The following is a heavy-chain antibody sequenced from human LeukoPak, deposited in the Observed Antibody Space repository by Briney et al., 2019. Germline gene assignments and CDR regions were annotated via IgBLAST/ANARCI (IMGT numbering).Heavy chain of an antibody. D-gene: IGHD3-22*01. Sequence: SETLSLTCTVSGGSISSGDYYWSWIRQPPGKGLEWIGYIYYSGSTYYNPSLKSRVTISVDTSKNQFSLKLSSVTAADMAVYYCARAYDSSGYYSQPNAFDIWGQGTMVTVPS. CDR1: GGSISSGDYY. V-gene: IGHV4-30-4*01. CDR3: ARAYDSSGYYSQPNAFDI. J-gene: IGHJ3*02. CDR2: IYYSGST.